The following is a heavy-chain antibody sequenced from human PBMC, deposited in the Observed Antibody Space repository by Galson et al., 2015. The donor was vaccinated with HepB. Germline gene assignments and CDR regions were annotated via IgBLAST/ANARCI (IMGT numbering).Heavy chain of an antibody. D-gene: IGHD2-2*01. V-gene: IGHV1-46*01. CDR2: INPSGGST. J-gene: IGHJ4*02. CDR1: GYNVISYY. Sequence: SVMVACRASGYNVISYYMHWARQAPGQGLEWMGIINPSGGSTSYAQKFQGRVTMTRDTSTSTVYMELSSLRSGDTAVYYCARSNLTVVVPAATLDYWGQGTLVTVSS. CDR3: ARSNLTVVVPAATLDY.